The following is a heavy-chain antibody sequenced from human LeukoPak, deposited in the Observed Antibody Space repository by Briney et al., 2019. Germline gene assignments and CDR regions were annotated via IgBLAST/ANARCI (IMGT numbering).Heavy chain of an antibody. Sequence: SETLSLTCAVYGGSFSGYYWSWIRQPPGKGLEWIGEINHSGSTNYNPSLKSRVTISVDTSKNQFSLKLSSVTAADTAVYYCARKVAVAANYYYYYGMDVWGQGTTVTVSS. CDR2: INHSGST. CDR3: ARKVAVAANYYYYYGMDV. D-gene: IGHD2-15*01. J-gene: IGHJ6*02. V-gene: IGHV4-34*01. CDR1: GGSFSGYY.